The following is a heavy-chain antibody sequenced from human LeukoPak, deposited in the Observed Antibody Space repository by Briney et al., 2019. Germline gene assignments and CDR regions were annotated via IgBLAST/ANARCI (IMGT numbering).Heavy chain of an antibody. V-gene: IGHV3-23*01. CDR3: AKGFREVCSSTSCYATPFFDY. D-gene: IGHD2-2*01. Sequence: AGSLRLSCAASGFTFSSYAMSWVRQAPGKGLEWVSAISGSRASTYYADSMKGRFTISRDNSKSTLYLQMNSLRAEDTAVYYCAKGFREVCSSTSCYATPFFDYWGQGTLVMVPS. CDR2: ISGSRAST. J-gene: IGHJ4*02. CDR1: GFTFSSYA.